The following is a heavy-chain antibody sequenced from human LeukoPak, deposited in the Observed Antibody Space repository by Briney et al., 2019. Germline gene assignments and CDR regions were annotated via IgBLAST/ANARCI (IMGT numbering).Heavy chain of an antibody. CDR2: INSEGSTI. CDR3: AGCSSTSCYM. J-gene: IGHJ4*02. Sequence: GGSLRLSCAGSGITFSTYWMHWVRQAPGKGLVWVSRINSEGSTISYADSVKGRFTISRDNAKNTLFLQMNSLRAEDTAVYYCAGCSSTSCYMWGQGTLVTVSS. V-gene: IGHV3-74*01. CDR1: GITFSTYW. D-gene: IGHD2-2*02.